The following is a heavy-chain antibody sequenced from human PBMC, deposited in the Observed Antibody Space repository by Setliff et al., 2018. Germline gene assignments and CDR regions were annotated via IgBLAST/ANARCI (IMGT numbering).Heavy chain of an antibody. Sequence: PGGSLRLSCAASGFTFSNAWMSWVRQAPGKGLEWVGRIKSNVDFGTTDYAAPVKGRFTISRDDSRNTLYLQMNSLKTEDTAVYYCTKLRRDGHGLDYWGQGTLVTVSS. D-gene: IGHD1-7*01. CDR1: GFTFSNAW. CDR3: TKLRRDGHGLDY. J-gene: IGHJ4*02. CDR2: IKSNVDFGTT. V-gene: IGHV3-15*01.